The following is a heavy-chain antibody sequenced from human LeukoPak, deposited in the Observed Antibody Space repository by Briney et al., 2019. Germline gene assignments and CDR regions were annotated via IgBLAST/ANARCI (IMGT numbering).Heavy chain of an antibody. V-gene: IGHV4-34*01. J-gene: IGHJ4*02. CDR3: ARDFLGTTANRHFDY. Sequence: PSETLSLTCAVYGGSFSGYYWSWIRQPPGKGLEWIGEINHSGSTNYNPSLKSRVTMSVDTSKNQFSLKLSSVTAADTAVYYCARDFLGTTANRHFDYWGQGTLVTVSS. CDR2: INHSGST. D-gene: IGHD1-1*01. CDR1: GGSFSGYY.